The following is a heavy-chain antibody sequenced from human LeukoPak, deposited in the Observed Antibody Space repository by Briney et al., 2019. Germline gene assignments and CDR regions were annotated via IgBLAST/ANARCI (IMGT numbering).Heavy chain of an antibody. D-gene: IGHD3-22*01. Sequence: SQTLSLTCTVSGDSITSSGYFWTWIRQHPGKGLEWIGYIYYTGSAYYNPSLKSRVSISVDTSKNQFSLKLSSVTAADTAVYYCARSPETHYYDSSGYFDYWGQGTLVTVSS. CDR2: IYYTGSA. V-gene: IGHV4-31*03. CDR1: GDSITSSGYF. J-gene: IGHJ4*02. CDR3: ARSPETHYYDSSGYFDY.